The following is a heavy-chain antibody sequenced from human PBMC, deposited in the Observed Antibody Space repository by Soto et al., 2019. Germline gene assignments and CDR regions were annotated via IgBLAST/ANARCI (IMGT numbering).Heavy chain of an antibody. CDR2: INAGNGNT. J-gene: IGHJ2*01. D-gene: IGHD1-26*01. CDR1: GYTFTRYA. CDR3: ARGGSLYWYFDL. Sequence: QVQLVQSGAEVKKPGASVKVSCKASGYTFTRYAMPWVRQAPGQRLEWMGWINAGNGNTKYSQKFQGRVTITRDTSASTAYMELSSLRSEDTAVYYCARGGSLYWYFDLWGRGTLVTVSS. V-gene: IGHV1-3*01.